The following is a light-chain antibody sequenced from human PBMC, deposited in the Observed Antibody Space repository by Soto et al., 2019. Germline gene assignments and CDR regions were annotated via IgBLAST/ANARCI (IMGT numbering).Light chain of an antibody. J-gene: IGKJ4*01. CDR2: TAS. V-gene: IGKV3-20*01. CDR3: QQYASSPHT. CDR1: QSVGRNY. Sequence: EIVLTQSPGTLSLSPGERATLSCRASQSVGRNYLAWYQQKPGQAPGLLIYTASSRATGIPDRFSGSGSGTDFTLTISRLEPEDFAVYYCQQYASSPHTFGGGTKVEIK.